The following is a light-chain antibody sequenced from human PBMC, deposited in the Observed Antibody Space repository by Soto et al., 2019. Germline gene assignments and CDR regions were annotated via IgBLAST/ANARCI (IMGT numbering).Light chain of an antibody. J-gene: IGLJ2*01. CDR2: DVN. CDR1: SSDVGRYNY. Sequence: QSVLTQPASVSGSPGQSITISCTGTSSDVGRYNYVSWYQQYPGKAPKLMIYDVNNRPSEVSNRFSGSKSGNTASLTISGLQAEDEADYYCCSYTTSNTLVFGGGTKLTVL. V-gene: IGLV2-14*03. CDR3: CSYTTSNTLV.